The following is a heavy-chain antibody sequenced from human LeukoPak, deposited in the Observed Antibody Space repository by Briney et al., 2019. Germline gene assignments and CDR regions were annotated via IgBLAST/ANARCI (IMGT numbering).Heavy chain of an antibody. CDR2: ISYDGSNK. V-gene: IGHV3-30-3*01. J-gene: IGHJ6*02. Sequence: GGSLRLSCAASGFTFSSYAMHWVRQAPGKGLEWVAVISYDGSNKYYADSVKGRFTISRDNSKNTLYLQMNSLRAEDTAVYYCARRAYYGMDVWAKGPRSPSP. CDR3: ARRAYYGMDV. CDR1: GFTFSSYA.